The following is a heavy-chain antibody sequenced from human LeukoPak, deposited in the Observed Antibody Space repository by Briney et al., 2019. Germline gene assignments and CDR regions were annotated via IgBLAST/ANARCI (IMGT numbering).Heavy chain of an antibody. J-gene: IGHJ5*02. D-gene: IGHD3-10*01. Sequence: PSETLSLTCTVSGGSISGYYWSWIRQPPGKGLEWIGYIYYSGSTNYNPSLKSRVTISVDTSKNQFSLKLSSVTAADTAVYYCATLLLWNWFDPWGQGTLVTVSS. V-gene: IGHV4-59*01. CDR2: IYYSGST. CDR3: ATLLLWNWFDP. CDR1: GGSISGYY.